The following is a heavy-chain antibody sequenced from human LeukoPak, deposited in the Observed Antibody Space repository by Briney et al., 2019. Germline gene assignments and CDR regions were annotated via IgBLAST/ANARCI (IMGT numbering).Heavy chain of an antibody. CDR1: GYTFTSYA. V-gene: IGHV7-4-1*02. CDR2: INTNPGNP. CDR3: AISPVYYDILTGYYKASPLDY. D-gene: IGHD3-9*01. J-gene: IGHJ4*02. Sequence: ASVKVSCKPSGYTFTSYARNWVRQAPGQPLEWMGWINTNPGNPTYAQGFTGRFVFSLDTSVSTAYLQISSLKAEDTAVYYCAISPVYYDILTGYYKASPLDYWGQGTLVTVSS.